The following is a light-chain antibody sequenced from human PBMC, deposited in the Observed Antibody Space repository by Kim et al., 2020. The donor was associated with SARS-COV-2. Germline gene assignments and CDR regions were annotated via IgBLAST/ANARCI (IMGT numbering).Light chain of an antibody. Sequence: ASVGDRVTITCRASQGISNYLAWYQQKPGKVPKLLIYAASTLQSGVPSRFSGSGSGTDFTLTISSLQPEDVATYYCQKYNSALFTFGPGTKVDIK. V-gene: IGKV1-27*01. CDR2: AAS. J-gene: IGKJ3*01. CDR1: QGISNY. CDR3: QKYNSALFT.